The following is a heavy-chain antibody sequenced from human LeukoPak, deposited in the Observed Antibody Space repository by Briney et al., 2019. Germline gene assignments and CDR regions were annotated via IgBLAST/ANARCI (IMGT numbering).Heavy chain of an antibody. J-gene: IGHJ4*02. V-gene: IGHV3-7*01. Sequence: GGSLRPSCAASGFTFGTYWMTWVRQAPGKGLEWVANIKQDGREKYYVDSVKGRFTISRDNAKNSLYLQMNSLRAEDTAVYYCARAGNGYDLGNWGQGTLVTVSS. CDR3: ARAGNGYDLGN. D-gene: IGHD5-12*01. CDR1: GFTFGTYW. CDR2: IKQDGREK.